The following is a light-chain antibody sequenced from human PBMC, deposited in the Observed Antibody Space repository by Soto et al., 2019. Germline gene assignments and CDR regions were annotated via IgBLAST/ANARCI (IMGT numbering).Light chain of an antibody. J-gene: IGKJ2*01. CDR2: DSS. V-gene: IGKV1-33*01. CDR3: QQYDTLPYT. CDR1: QDISNY. Sequence: DIQMTQSPPSLSASVGDRVTIACQASQDISNYLNWYQQKPGKAPKLLIYDSSDLETGVPSRFSGSGSGTHFPLTISSLQPEDVATYYCQQYDTLPYTFGQGNKLQI.